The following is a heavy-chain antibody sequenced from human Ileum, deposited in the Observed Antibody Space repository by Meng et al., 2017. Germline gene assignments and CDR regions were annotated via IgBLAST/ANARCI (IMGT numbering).Heavy chain of an antibody. CDR2: IHHSGST. CDR1: GGSISTSDW. J-gene: IGHJ4*02. CDR3: VREWSGSYRHFDY. V-gene: IGHV4-4*02. Sequence: QVNLTEGDQGLPQPSGTLSLPCPGSGGSISTSDWWSWVRQPPGKGLEWIGEIHHSGSTNYNPSLKSRVTISVDKSKNQFSLKLNSVTAADTAVYYCVREWSGSYRHFDYWGQGTLVTVSS. D-gene: IGHD1-26*01.